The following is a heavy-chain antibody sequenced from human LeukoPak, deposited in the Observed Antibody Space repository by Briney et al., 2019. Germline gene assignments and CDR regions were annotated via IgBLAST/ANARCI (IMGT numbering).Heavy chain of an antibody. D-gene: IGHD6-13*01. CDR3: ARGRGSWYSY. Sequence: SETLSLTCAVYGGSFSGYYWSWIRQPPGKGLEWIGEMNHSGSTNYNPSLKSRVTISVDPSKNQLSLKVNSVTAADTAVYYCARGRGSWYSYWGQGTLVTVSS. J-gene: IGHJ4*02. CDR2: MNHSGST. CDR1: GGSFSGYY. V-gene: IGHV4-34*01.